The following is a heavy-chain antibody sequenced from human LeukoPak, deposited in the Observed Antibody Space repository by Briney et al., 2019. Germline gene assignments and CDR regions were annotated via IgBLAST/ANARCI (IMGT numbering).Heavy chain of an antibody. CDR2: IYPGDSDT. CDR1: GYSFTSYW. J-gene: IGHJ5*02. CDR3: ARGYCSGGSCFDP. V-gene: IGHV5-51*01. D-gene: IGHD2-15*01. Sequence: GESLKISCKGSGYSFTSYWIGWVRPMPGKGPEWMGIIYPGDSDTRYSPSFQGQVTISADESISTAYLQWSSLKASDTAMYYCARGYCSGGSCFDPWGQGTLVTVSS.